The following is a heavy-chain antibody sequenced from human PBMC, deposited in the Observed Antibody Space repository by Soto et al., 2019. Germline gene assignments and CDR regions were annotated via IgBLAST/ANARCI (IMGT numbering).Heavy chain of an antibody. D-gene: IGHD2-2*01. Sequence: QVQLVQSGAEVEKPGASVKVSCKASGYTFTNYAVHWVRQAPGQRLEWMGWINAGNGNTRFSQNLQGRVTITRDTSARTVYMELRSLRSEATAVYYCARGHLAVVPVASWFYYMDVWGKGTTVTVSS. CDR2: INAGNGNT. CDR1: GYTFTNYA. CDR3: ARGHLAVVPVASWFYYMDV. J-gene: IGHJ6*03. V-gene: IGHV1-3*01.